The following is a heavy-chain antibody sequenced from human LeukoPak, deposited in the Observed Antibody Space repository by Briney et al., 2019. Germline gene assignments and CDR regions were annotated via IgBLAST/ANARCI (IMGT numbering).Heavy chain of an antibody. Sequence: GGSLRLSCAASGFTFDAYVMHWVRQAPGEGLEWVSLISADGDSTYYADSVKGRFTISRDNRKNSLYMEMRSLRTEDSAFYYCAKYGLVVGDSTADAFDMWGQGTMVTVSS. CDR3: AKYGLVVGDSTADAFDM. J-gene: IGHJ3*02. D-gene: IGHD2-15*01. CDR2: ISADGDST. V-gene: IGHV3-43*02. CDR1: GFTFDAYV.